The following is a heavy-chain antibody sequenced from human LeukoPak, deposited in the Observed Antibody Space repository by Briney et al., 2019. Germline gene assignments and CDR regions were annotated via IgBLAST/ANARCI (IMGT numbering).Heavy chain of an antibody. V-gene: IGHV4-39*01. J-gene: IGHJ4*02. Sequence: SETLSLTCTVSGGSISCSSYYWGWLRQPPGKGLEWIGSIYYSGSTYYNPSLKSRVTISVDTSKNQFSLKLSSVTAADTAVYYCARPYDSSGYALGYWGQGTLVTVSS. CDR3: ARPYDSSGYALGY. D-gene: IGHD3-22*01. CDR1: GGSISCSSYY. CDR2: IYYSGST.